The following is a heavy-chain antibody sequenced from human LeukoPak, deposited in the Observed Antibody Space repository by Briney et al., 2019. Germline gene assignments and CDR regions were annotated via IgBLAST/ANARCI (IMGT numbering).Heavy chain of an antibody. V-gene: IGHV3-74*01. CDR2: IKGDGSTT. CDR1: GFSFWSCW. D-gene: IGHD3-3*01. J-gene: IGHJ3*01. Sequence: GGSLRLFFGASGFSFWSCWMHWAPGAPGRELMWFSRIKGDGSTTNYGGSVRGPFTMSRDNAKNTVYLQMNRLRADGSAVYFCASLLGGYYPPVEAFDVWGQGTMVTVSS. CDR3: ASLLGGYYPPVEAFDV.